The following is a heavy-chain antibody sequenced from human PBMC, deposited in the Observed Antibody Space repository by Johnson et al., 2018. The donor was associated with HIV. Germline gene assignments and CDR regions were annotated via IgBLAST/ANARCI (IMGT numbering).Heavy chain of an antibody. CDR1: GFTFSSYA. CDR3: TTDKRVLHLEAFDI. CDR2: ISYDGIKK. D-gene: IGHD3-16*01. Sequence: QVQLVESGEGVVQPGRSRRLSCAPFGFTFSSYAMHWVRKAPGKGLEWVAVISYDGIKKSYSDSVKGEFTISRDNSKNTLYLQMNSLRAEDTAVYYCTTDKRVLHLEAFDIWGQGTMVTVSS. J-gene: IGHJ3*02. V-gene: IGHV3-30*14.